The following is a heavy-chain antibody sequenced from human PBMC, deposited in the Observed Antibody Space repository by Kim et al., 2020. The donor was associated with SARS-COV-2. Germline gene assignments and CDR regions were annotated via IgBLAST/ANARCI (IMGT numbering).Heavy chain of an antibody. D-gene: IGHD3-3*01. V-gene: IGHV3-66*01. CDR2: IYSGGST. J-gene: IGHJ6*02. CDR3: ARAYSVYDFWSEARGRYYYYGMDV. Sequence: GGSLRLSCAASGFTVSSNYMSWVRQAPGKGLEWVSVIYSGGSTYYADSVKGRFTISRDNSKNTLYLQMNSLRAEDTAVYYCARAYSVYDFWSEARGRYYYYGMDVWGQGTTVTVSS. CDR1: GFTVSSNY.